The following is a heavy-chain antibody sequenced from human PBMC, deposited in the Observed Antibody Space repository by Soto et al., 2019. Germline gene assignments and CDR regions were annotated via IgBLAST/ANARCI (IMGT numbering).Heavy chain of an antibody. CDR1: GYTFTSYY. V-gene: IGHV1-46*03. CDR2: INPSGGST. CDR3: ARGENYDILTGYYMGDAFDI. Sequence: ASVKLSCKASGYTFTSYYMHWVRQSPEQGLEWMGIINPSGGSTSYAQKFQGRVTMTRDTSTSTVYMELSSLRSEDTAVYYCARGENYDILTGYYMGDAFDIWGQGTMVTVSS. D-gene: IGHD3-9*01. J-gene: IGHJ3*02.